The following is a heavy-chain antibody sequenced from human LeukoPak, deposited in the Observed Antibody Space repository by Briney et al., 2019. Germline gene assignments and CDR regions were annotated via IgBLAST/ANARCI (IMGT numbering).Heavy chain of an antibody. Sequence: GGSLRLSCAASGFTFDDYAMHWVRQAPGKGLEWVSGISWNSGSIGYADSVKGRFTISRDNAKNSLYLQMNSLRAEDTALYYCAKDSGYSYGRDAFDIWGQGTMVTVSS. CDR2: ISWNSGSI. V-gene: IGHV3-9*01. J-gene: IGHJ3*02. CDR3: AKDSGYSYGRDAFDI. D-gene: IGHD5-18*01. CDR1: GFTFDDYA.